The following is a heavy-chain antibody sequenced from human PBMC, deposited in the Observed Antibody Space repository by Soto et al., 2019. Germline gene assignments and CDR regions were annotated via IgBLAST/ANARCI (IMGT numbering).Heavy chain of an antibody. V-gene: IGHV4-61*08. D-gene: IGHD3-10*01. CDR3: ARSPNYYYYGFDV. J-gene: IGHJ6*02. Sequence: SETLSLTSTVSGGSVSSGDYFWSWLRQSPGKRLEWIAYIYYSGSTNYNPSLKSRATISVDTSKSQVSLTLTSMTAADAALYYCARSPNYYYYGFDVWGQGTAVTVSS. CDR1: GGSVSSGDYF. CDR2: IYYSGST.